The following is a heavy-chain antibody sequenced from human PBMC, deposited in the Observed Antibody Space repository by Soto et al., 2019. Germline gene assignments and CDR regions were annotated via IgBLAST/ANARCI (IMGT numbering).Heavy chain of an antibody. CDR2: IGGSGGNI. D-gene: IGHD5-12*01. Sequence: GSLRLSCAASVFTFSTYGMTWVRPAPGKGLEWVSAIGGSGGNIYYADSVKGRFTISRDNSKSTLYLQMNSLRVEDTAIYYCARLYSGYVDYWGQGTPVTVSS. CDR1: VFTFSTYG. J-gene: IGHJ4*02. V-gene: IGHV3-23*01. CDR3: ARLYSGYVDY.